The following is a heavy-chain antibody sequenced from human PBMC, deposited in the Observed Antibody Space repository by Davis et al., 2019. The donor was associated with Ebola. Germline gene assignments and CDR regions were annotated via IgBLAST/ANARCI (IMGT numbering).Heavy chain of an antibody. D-gene: IGHD1-26*01. CDR3: ASWQGSYEGYYYYGMDV. CDR1: GGTFSSYA. CDR2: IIPILGIA. J-gene: IGHJ6*02. Sequence: SVKVSCKASGGTFSSYAISWVRQAPGQGLEWMGRIIPILGIANYAQKFQGRVTITADKSTSTAYMKLSSLRSEDTAVYYCASWQGSYEGYYYYGMDVWGQGTTVTVSS. V-gene: IGHV1-69*04.